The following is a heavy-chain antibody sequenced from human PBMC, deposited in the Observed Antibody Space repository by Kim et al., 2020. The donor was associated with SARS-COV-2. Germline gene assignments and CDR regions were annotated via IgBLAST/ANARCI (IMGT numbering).Heavy chain of an antibody. V-gene: IGHV3-30*04. J-gene: IGHJ5*02. CDR2: ISYDGSNK. CDR1: GFTFSSYA. Sequence: GGSLRLSCAASGFTFSSYAMHWVRQAPGKGLEWVAVISYDGSNKYYADSVKGRFTISRDNSKNTLYLQMNSLRAEDTAVYYCARDIRRRGNWFDPWGQGTLVTVSS. CDR3: ARDIRRRGNWFDP.